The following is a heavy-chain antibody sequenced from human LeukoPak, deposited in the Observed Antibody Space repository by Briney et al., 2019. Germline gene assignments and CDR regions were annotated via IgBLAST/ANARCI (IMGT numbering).Heavy chain of an antibody. CDR3: ARGRSGYYDSSGSNWFDP. J-gene: IGHJ5*02. D-gene: IGHD3-22*01. Sequence: GESLKISCKGSGYSFTSYWIGWVRQMPGKGLEWMGIIYPGDSDTRYSPSFQGQVTISADKSISTAYLQWSSLEASDTAMYYCARGRSGYYDSSGSNWFDPWGQGTLVTVSS. CDR2: IYPGDSDT. CDR1: GYSFTSYW. V-gene: IGHV5-51*01.